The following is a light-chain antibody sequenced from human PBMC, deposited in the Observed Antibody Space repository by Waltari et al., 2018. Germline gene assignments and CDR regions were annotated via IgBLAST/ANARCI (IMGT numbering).Light chain of an antibody. CDR2: STS. J-gene: IGLJ3*02. V-gene: IGLV7-43*01. CDR1: TGAVTSGSY. CDR3: LLYDGDDLWV. Sequence: QAVVTQEPSLTFSPGGTVPLPSGSSTGAVTSGSYPTWFQQKPGQPPSPLIYSTSTKPSWTPGLFSGSLRAGKAALTVGGVQPGDEAEYYGLLYDGDDLWVFGGGTKVTV.